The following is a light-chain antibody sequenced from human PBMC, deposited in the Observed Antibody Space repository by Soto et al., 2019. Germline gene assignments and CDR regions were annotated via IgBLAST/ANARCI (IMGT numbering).Light chain of an antibody. CDR2: ENS. CDR3: GTWDGSLSASWV. CDR1: TSNIGKNY. Sequence: QSVLTQPPSVSAAPGQKVTISCSGSTSNIGKNYVSWYQHLPGTAPKLLIYENSQRPSGIPDRFSGSKSGTSATLGITGLQTGDEADYYCGTWDGSLSASWVFGGGTQLTVL. V-gene: IGLV1-51*02. J-gene: IGLJ3*02.